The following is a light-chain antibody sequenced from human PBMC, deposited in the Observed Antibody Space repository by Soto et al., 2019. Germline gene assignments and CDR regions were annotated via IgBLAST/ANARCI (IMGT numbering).Light chain of an antibody. Sequence: EIVLTQSPGTLSLSPGERVTLSCRASQSVSSNYLSSYQHKPGQAPRLIIYGASARATVIPDRFSGSGSGTDFTLTISRLEPEDFALYYCQQYSSSLYTFGQGTKLEIK. CDR3: QQYSSSLYT. CDR1: QSVSSNY. V-gene: IGKV3-20*01. CDR2: GAS. J-gene: IGKJ2*01.